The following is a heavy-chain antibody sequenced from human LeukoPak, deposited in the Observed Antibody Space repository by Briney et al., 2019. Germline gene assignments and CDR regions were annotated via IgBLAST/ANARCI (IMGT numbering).Heavy chain of an antibody. CDR1: GFAFSSYA. V-gene: IGHV3-15*01. Sequence: GGSLRLSCVASGFAFSSYAMSWVRQAPGKGLEWVGRIKSKTDGGTTDYAAPVKGRFTVSRDDSKNTLYLQMNSLKSEDTAVYYCTTATAKSGSSWGGFDYWGRGTLVTVSS. CDR2: IKSKTDGGTT. J-gene: IGHJ4*02. CDR3: TTATAKSGSSWGGFDY. D-gene: IGHD1-26*01.